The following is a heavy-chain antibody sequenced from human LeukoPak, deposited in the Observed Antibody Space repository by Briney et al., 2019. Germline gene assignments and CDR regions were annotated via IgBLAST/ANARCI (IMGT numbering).Heavy chain of an antibody. J-gene: IGHJ5*02. CDR1: GGSISSYY. CDR3: ARYRITKPWGWFDP. CDR2: IYYSGST. Sequence: SETLSLTCTVSGGSISSYYWSWIRQPPGKGLEWIGYIYYSGSTNYNPSLKSRVTISVDTSKNQFSLKLSSVTAADTAVYYCARYRITKPWGWFDPWGQGTLVTVSS. D-gene: IGHD3-10*01. V-gene: IGHV4-59*01.